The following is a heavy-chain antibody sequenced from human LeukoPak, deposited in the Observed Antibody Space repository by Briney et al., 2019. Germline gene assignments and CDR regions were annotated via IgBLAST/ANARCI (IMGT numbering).Heavy chain of an antibody. CDR2: INHSGST. D-gene: IGHD6-13*01. CDR1: GGSFSGYY. V-gene: IGHV4-34*01. Sequence: SETLSLTCAVYGGSFSGYYWSWIRQPPGKGLEWIGEINHSGSTNYNPSLTSRVTISVDTSKSQFSLKLSSVTAADTAVYYCARAGYSSSWYVRFWFDPWGQGTLVTVSS. CDR3: ARAGYSSSWYVRFWFDP. J-gene: IGHJ5*02.